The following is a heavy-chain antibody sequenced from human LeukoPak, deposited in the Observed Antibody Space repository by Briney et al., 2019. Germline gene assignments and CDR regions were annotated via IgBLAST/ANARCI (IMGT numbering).Heavy chain of an antibody. CDR3: ARGRSNYYGMDV. D-gene: IGHD1-26*01. J-gene: IGHJ6*02. V-gene: IGHV4-59*01. CDR1: DGSINSYY. Sequence: ASETLSLTCSVSDGSINSYYWNWIRRPPGKGLEWIGYIYYNGNTNYSPSLKSRVTMSVDTSKNLFSLKVSSVTAADTAVYYCARGRSNYYGMDVWGQGTTVTVPS. CDR2: IYYNGNT.